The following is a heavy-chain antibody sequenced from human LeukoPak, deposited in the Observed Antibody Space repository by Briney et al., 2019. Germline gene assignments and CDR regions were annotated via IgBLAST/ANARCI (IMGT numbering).Heavy chain of an antibody. V-gene: IGHV3-7*01. Sequence: GGSLILSCEASGFTFSNYWMSWVRQGPGKGLEWVANIRLDGSEEYYVDSVKGRFTISRDNAKNSLFLQMNSLRAEDTAVYYCATEAPFEYWGQGTLVTVSS. CDR2: IRLDGSEE. J-gene: IGHJ4*02. CDR1: GFTFSNYW. CDR3: ATEAPFEY.